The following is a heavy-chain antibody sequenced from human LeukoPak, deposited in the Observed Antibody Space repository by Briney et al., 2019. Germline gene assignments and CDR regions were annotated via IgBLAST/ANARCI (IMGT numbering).Heavy chain of an antibody. CDR1: GFTFSSYA. Sequence: GGSLRLSRAASGFTFSSYAMHWVRQAPGKGLEWVAVISYDGSNKYYADSVKGRFTISRDNSKNTLYLQMNSLRAEDTAVYYCARXXXXXXGFTVYFDYWGQGTLV. CDR3: ARXXXXXXGFTVYFDY. J-gene: IGHJ4*02. V-gene: IGHV3-30-3*01. CDR2: ISYDGSNK. D-gene: IGHD2-8*02.